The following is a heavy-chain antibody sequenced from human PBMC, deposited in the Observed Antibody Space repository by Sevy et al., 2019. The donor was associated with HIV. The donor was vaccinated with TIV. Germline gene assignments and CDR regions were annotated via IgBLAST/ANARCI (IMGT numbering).Heavy chain of an antibody. J-gene: IGHJ2*01. V-gene: IGHV3-23*01. CDR2: ISGSGGST. CDR1: GFTFSSYA. Sequence: GGSLRLSCAASGFTFSSYAMSWVRQAPGKGLEWVSAISGSGGSTYYADSVKGRFTTSRDNSKNTLYLQMNSQRAEDTAVYYCAKEAYSSGWYGWYFDLWGRGTLVTGSS. CDR3: AKEAYSSGWYGWYFDL. D-gene: IGHD6-19*01.